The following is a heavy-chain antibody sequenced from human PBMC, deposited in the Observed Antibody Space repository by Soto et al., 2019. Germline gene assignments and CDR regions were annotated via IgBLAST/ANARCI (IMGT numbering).Heavy chain of an antibody. J-gene: IGHJ6*02. V-gene: IGHV4-39*01. D-gene: IGHD3-16*01. Sequence: QLQLQESGPGLVKPSETLSLTCTVSGGSISSNSYYWAWIRQPPGKGLEWIGNIYYSGTTYYNPCLKVRTNXSXDXXNNHDSLMLRSVTAADTAVSYCASRKGGYYSGVDVWGQGTTVTVSS. CDR2: IYYSGTT. CDR1: GGSISSNSYY. CDR3: ASRKGGYYSGVDV.